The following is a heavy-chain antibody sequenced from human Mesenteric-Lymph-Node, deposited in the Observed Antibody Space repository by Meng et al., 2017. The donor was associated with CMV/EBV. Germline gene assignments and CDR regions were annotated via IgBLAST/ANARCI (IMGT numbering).Heavy chain of an antibody. J-gene: IGHJ4*02. CDR2: ISGSSGST. V-gene: IGHV3-23*01. CDR3: AKRRGYYFDY. CDR1: GVTFSGYA. Sequence: LSCAASGVTFSGYAMSWVRQATGQGLEWVSVISGSSGSTYYADSVKGRFTISRDNSKNTLYLQMNSLRAEDTAVYYCAKRRGYYFDYWGQGTLVTVSS. D-gene: IGHD3-10*01.